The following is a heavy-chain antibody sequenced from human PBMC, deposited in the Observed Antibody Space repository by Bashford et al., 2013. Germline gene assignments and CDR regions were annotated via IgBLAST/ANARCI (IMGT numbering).Heavy chain of an antibody. V-gene: IGHV3-13*01. Sequence: GGPLRLSCAASGFTFSRYDMHWVRQTTGKGLEWVSAIGTRSDTFYPDSVKGRFTISRDNAKNFLYLEMNSLRAGDSAVYYCARAMVVGGNGPQPMDVWGQGTTVTVSS. D-gene: IGHD4-23*01. CDR1: GFTFSRYD. CDR3: ARAMVVGGNGPQPMDV. CDR2: IGTRSDT. J-gene: IGHJ6*02.